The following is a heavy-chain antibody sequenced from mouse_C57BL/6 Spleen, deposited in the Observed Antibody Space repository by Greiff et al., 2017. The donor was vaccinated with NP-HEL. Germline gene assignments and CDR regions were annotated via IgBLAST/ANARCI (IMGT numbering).Heavy chain of an antibody. V-gene: IGHV1-4*01. D-gene: IGHD1-1*01. CDR1: GYTFTSYT. Sequence: VQLQQSGAELARPGASVKMSCKASGYTFTSYTMHWVKQRPGQGLEWIGYINTSSGYTKYNQKFKDKATLTADKSSSTAYMQLSSLTSEDSAVYYCARGYYGSSYLAYWGQGTLVTVSA. CDR3: ARGYYGSSYLAY. CDR2: INTSSGYT. J-gene: IGHJ3*01.